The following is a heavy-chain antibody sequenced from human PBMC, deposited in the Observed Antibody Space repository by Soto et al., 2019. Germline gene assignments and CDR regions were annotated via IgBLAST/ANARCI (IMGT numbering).Heavy chain of an antibody. D-gene: IGHD6-13*01. CDR3: AKIAAVGDFDF. J-gene: IGHJ5*01. CDR2: INPNSGDT. CDR1: GYPLIAYC. Sequence: XAVKVSSRASGYPLIAYCIHWVRQSPGQGLEWMGWINPNSGDTSYAQKFQGRVTMTRDTSIRTAYMELSRLRSDDTAVFYCAKIAAVGDFDFCGQGTQVTVSS. V-gene: IGHV1-2*02.